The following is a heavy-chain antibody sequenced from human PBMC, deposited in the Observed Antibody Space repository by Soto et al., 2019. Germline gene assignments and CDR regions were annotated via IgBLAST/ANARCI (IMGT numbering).Heavy chain of an antibody. J-gene: IGHJ6*02. D-gene: IGHD3-3*01. CDR1: GYSFTSYW. V-gene: IGHV5-51*01. Sequence: GESLKISCKGSGYSFTSYWIGWVRQMPGKGLEWMGIIYPGDSDTRYSPSFQGQVTISADKSISTAYLQWSSLKASDTAMYYCARRGVTYYDFWSGYSGMDVWGQGTTVTVSS. CDR2: IYPGDSDT. CDR3: ARRGVTYYDFWSGYSGMDV.